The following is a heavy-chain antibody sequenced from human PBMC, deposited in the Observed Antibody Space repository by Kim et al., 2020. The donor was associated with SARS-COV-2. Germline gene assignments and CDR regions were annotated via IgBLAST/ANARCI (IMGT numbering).Heavy chain of an antibody. CDR2: VNHRGTT. Sequence: SETLSLTCAVYGGSFSDYYWTWIRQPPGKGLEWIGEVNHRGTTNYSPSLQSRVTILVDASKNQLSLKLSSVTAADTAAYYCARSSRHDPNDYRSYYYLDVWGRGTTVTVSS. CDR3: ARSSRHDPNDYRSYYYLDV. CDR1: GGSFSDYY. J-gene: IGHJ6*03. V-gene: IGHV4-34*01. D-gene: IGHD4-4*01.